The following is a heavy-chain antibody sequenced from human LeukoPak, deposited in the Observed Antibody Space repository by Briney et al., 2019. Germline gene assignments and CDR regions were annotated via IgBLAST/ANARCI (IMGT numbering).Heavy chain of an antibody. J-gene: IGHJ4*02. CDR1: GFTFSSYA. CDR3: ASAPYTDYSFDY. CDR2: ISSDGSNT. D-gene: IGHD2-21*02. Sequence: GGSLRLSCAASGFTFSSYAMHWVRQAPGKGLEWVAVISSDGSNTYYADSMKGRFTISRDNSKNTLFLQMNSLRAEDTAIYYCASAPYTDYSFDYWGQGALVTVSS. V-gene: IGHV3-30-3*01.